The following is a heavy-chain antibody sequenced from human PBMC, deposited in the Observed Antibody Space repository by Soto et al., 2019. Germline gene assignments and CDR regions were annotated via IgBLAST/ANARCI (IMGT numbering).Heavy chain of an antibody. J-gene: IGHJ6*02. Sequence: PSETLSLTCTVSGGSISSYYWSWIRQPPGKGLEWIGYIYYSGSTNYNPSLKSRVTISVDTSKNQFSLKLSSVTAADTAMYYCARHIVVVTAMMDYYYYGMDVWGQGTTVTVSS. CDR1: GGSISSYY. D-gene: IGHD2-21*02. CDR3: ARHIVVVTAMMDYYYYGMDV. CDR2: IYYSGST. V-gene: IGHV4-59*01.